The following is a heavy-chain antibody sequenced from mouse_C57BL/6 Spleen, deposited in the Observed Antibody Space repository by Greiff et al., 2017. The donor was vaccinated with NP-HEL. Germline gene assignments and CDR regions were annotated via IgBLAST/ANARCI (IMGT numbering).Heavy chain of an antibody. CDR3: ASAPIDYAMDY. J-gene: IGHJ4*01. V-gene: IGHV1-19*01. Sequence: EVQLQQSGPVLVKPGASVKMSCKASGYTFTDYYMNWVKQSHGKSLEWIGVINPYNGGTSYNQKFKGKATLTVDKSSSTAYMELNSLTSEDSAVYYCASAPIDYAMDYWGQGTSVTVSS. D-gene: IGHD6-5*01. CDR2: INPYNGGT. CDR1: GYTFTDYY.